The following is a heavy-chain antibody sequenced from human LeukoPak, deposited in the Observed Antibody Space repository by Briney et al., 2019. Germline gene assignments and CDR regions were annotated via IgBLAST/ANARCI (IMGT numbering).Heavy chain of an antibody. J-gene: IGHJ4*02. CDR3: ARGLFGSGSCPDS. Sequence: GGSLRLSCAASGITFNAIHWVRQAPGKGLEWVALTWYDGRNKYYADSVKGRFTISIDNSKNMVYLHMNSLRADDTAVYYCARGLFGSGSCPDSWGQGTLVTVSS. D-gene: IGHD3-10*01. V-gene: IGHV3-33*01. CDR2: TWYDGRNK. CDR1: GITFNA.